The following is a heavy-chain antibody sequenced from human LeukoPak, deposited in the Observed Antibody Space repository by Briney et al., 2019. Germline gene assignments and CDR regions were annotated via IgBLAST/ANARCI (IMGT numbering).Heavy chain of an antibody. CDR3: ARYNWNDVVSALDY. D-gene: IGHD1-1*01. CDR1: GVSISSHY. J-gene: IGHJ4*02. V-gene: IGHV4-59*11. CDR2: LYGSGTT. Sequence: SETLSLTCTVSGVSISSHYWGWIRQPPGRGLEWIGYLYGSGTTKDNPSLRSRVTLSPDTSKSQFSLRLSSVTAADTAVYYCARYNWNDVVSALDYWGQGTLVTVSS.